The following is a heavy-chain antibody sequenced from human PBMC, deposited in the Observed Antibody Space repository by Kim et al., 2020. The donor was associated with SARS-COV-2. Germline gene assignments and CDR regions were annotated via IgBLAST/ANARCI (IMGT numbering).Heavy chain of an antibody. D-gene: IGHD1-26*01. J-gene: IGHJ4*02. Sequence: YTPSRRSRVTISVDTSKYQFSLKLSSVTAADTAVYYCAGSGGGYYAVPDYWGQGTLVTVSS. V-gene: IGHV4-59*01. CDR3: AGSGGGYYAVPDY.